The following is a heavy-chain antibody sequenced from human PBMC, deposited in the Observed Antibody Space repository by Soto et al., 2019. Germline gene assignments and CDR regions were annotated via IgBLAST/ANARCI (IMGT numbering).Heavy chain of an antibody. CDR3: AREGEQWLAEHNWYDP. J-gene: IGHJ5*02. CDR1: AFTFSSYA. Sequence: QVQLVESGGGVVQPGRSLRLSCAASAFTFSSYAMHWVRQAPGKGLEWVAVISYDGSNKYYADSVKGRFTISRDNSKNTLYLQMNSLRAEDTAVYYCAREGEQWLAEHNWYDPWGQGTLVTVSS. CDR2: ISYDGSNK. V-gene: IGHV3-30-3*01. D-gene: IGHD6-19*01.